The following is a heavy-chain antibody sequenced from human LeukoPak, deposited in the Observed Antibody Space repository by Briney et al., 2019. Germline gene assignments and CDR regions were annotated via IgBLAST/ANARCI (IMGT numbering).Heavy chain of an antibody. CDR1: GDSITGYY. V-gene: IGHV4-38-2*02. D-gene: IGHD2-15*01. CDR2: IYYTGNT. Sequence: SETLSLTCSVSGDSITGYYWGWIRQPPGKGLEWIGNIYYTGNTYYNSSLKSRVTISLDTSKNQFSLKLSSVTAADTAVYYCARYGVAATRKLPNNWFDPWGQGTLVTVSS. J-gene: IGHJ5*02. CDR3: ARYGVAATRKLPNNWFDP.